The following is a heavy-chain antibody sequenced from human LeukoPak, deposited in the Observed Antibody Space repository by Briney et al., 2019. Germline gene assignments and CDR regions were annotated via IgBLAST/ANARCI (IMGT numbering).Heavy chain of an antibody. CDR1: GDSVTGYF. D-gene: IGHD2-15*01. J-gene: IGHJ4*02. CDR3: VIGVRWQPDY. Sequence: PSETLSLTCTVFGDSVTGYFLNWVRQPLGKGLEWIGHIYKIGTTNYNPSLKSRLTISADTSKNQFSLQLRSVTAADTAVYYCVIGVRWQPDYWGQGALVTVSS. CDR2: IYKIGTT. V-gene: IGHV4-59*02.